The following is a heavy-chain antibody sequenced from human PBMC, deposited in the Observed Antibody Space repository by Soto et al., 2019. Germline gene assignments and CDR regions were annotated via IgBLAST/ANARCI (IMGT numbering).Heavy chain of an antibody. V-gene: IGHV3-7*03. CDR1: GFTFSNFW. Sequence: GSLRLSCAASGFTFSNFWMSWVRQAPGKGLEWVANIKQDGSEKYYVDSVKGRFTISRDNAKNSLFLQMNSLRAEDTAVYYCARDLPMPRGLFDYWGQGTLVTVSS. CDR2: IKQDGSEK. J-gene: IGHJ4*02. CDR3: ARDLPMPRGLFDY. D-gene: IGHD3-10*01.